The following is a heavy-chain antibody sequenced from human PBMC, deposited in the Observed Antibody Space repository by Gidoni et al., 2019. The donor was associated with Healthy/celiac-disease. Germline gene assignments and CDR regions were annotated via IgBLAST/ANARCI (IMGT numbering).Heavy chain of an antibody. D-gene: IGHD2-15*01. Sequence: EVQLVESGGGLVKPGGSLRLSCAASGFTFSSYSMNWVRQAPGKGLEWVSSISSSSSYIYYADSVKGRFTISRDNAKNSLYLQMNSLRAEDTAVYYCARDRRYCSGGSCYSWGNYFDYWGQGTLVTVSS. J-gene: IGHJ4*02. CDR1: GFTFSSYS. V-gene: IGHV3-21*01. CDR3: ARDRRYCSGGSCYSWGNYFDY. CDR2: ISSSSSYI.